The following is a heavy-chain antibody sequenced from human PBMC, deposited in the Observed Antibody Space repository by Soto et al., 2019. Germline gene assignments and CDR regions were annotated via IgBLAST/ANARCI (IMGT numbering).Heavy chain of an antibody. J-gene: IGHJ6*04. CDR3: ARDEGIAVAGTGILDV. CDR2: IGYDGSNK. D-gene: IGHD6-19*01. Sequence: QVQLVESGGGGVQPGRSLRLSCAASGFTFSSYGMHWVRQAPGKGLEWVAVIGYDGSNKYYADSVKGRFTISRDNSKNTLYLQMNSLRAEDTAVYYCARDEGIAVAGTGILDVWGKGTTVTVSS. V-gene: IGHV3-33*01. CDR1: GFTFSSYG.